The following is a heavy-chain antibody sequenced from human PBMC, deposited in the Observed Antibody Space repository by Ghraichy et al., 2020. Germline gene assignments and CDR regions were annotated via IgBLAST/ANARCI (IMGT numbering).Heavy chain of an antibody. J-gene: IGHJ6*02. CDR1: GFTFSSYW. CDR3: ARALGYCSSTSCYAYYYYGMDV. Sequence: GGSLRLSCAASGFTFSSYWMSWVRQAPGKGREWVANIKQDGSEKYYVDSVKGRFTISRDNAKNSLYLQMNSLRAEDTAVYYCARALGYCSSTSCYAYYYYGMDVWGQGTTVTVSS. D-gene: IGHD2-2*01. V-gene: IGHV3-7*03. CDR2: IKQDGSEK.